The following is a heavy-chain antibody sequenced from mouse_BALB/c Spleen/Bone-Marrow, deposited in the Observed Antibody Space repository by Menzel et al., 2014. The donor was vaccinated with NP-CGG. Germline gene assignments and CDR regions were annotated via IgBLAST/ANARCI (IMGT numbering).Heavy chain of an antibody. D-gene: IGHD2-4*01. Sequence: EVQVVESGGGLVQPGGSLRLSCTTSGFTLTDYYMSWVRQPPGKALEWLGFIRNKANGYTTEYSASVKGRFTISRDNSQSILYLQMNTLRAEDSATYYCARDRGLTYFDYWGQGTTLAVSS. CDR3: ARDRGLTYFDY. CDR2: IRNKANGYTT. CDR1: GFTLTDYY. J-gene: IGHJ2*01. V-gene: IGHV7-3*02.